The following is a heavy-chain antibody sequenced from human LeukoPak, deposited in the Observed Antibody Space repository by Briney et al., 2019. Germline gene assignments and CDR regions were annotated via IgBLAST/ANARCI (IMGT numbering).Heavy chain of an antibody. CDR3: AKDSSGWHPYYFDY. CDR1: GFTFSNYV. Sequence: GGSLRLSCAASGFTFSNYVMNWVRQAPGKGLEWVSAISGSGGSTYYADSVKGRFTISRDNSKNTLYLQINSLRAEDTAVYYCAKDSSGWHPYYFDYWAREPWSPSP. CDR2: ISGSGGST. D-gene: IGHD6-19*01. V-gene: IGHV3-23*01. J-gene: IGHJ4*02.